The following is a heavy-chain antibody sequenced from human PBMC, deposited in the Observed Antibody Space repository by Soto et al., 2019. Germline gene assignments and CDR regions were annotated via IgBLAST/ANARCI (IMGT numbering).Heavy chain of an antibody. D-gene: IGHD3-22*01. CDR1: GFTFSTFG. V-gene: IGHV3-33*03. CDR3: ARSFYDSRGFFYPYDY. Sequence: PGGSLRLSCSTSGFTFSTFGMHWVRQAPGEGLEWVALIWYDGSNKYYANSVKGRFTISRDNSKNTLYLDMNSLRAEDTAVYFCARSFYDSRGFFYPYDYWGQGMLVTVSS. CDR2: IWYDGSNK. J-gene: IGHJ4*02.